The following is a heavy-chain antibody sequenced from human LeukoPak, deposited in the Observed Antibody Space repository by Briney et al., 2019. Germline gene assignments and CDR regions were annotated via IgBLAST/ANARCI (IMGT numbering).Heavy chain of an antibody. CDR1: GFAFSIYT. CDR3: VKDFGRVRGTPDS. J-gene: IGHJ4*02. CDR2: ISGSGNGGSI. V-gene: IGHV3-64D*06. D-gene: IGHD3-10*01. Sequence: GGSLRLSCSASGFAFSIYTMYWVRQAPGKGPEYVSTISGSGNGGSIYYADSVKGRFTISRDDSKSTLYLQMNGLRSEDAAVYYCVKDFGRVRGTPDSWGQGTLVTVSS.